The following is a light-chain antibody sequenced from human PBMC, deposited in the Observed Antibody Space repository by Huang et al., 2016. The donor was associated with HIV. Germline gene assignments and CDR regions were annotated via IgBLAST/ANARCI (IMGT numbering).Light chain of an antibody. CDR3: QQRSNWSPYT. CDR2: DAS. V-gene: IGKV3-11*01. J-gene: IGKJ2*01. CDR1: QSIDSH. Sequence: EIVLTQSPVTLSLSPGERATLSCRASQSIDSHLAWYQQKPGQAPKLLIYDASIRATDIPARFSGSGSGTDFTLTISSLEPEDFAVYYCQQRSNWSPYTFGQGTKVEIK.